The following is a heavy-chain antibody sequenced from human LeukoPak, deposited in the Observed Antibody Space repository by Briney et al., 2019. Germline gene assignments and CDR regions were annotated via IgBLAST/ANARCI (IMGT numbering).Heavy chain of an antibody. J-gene: IGHJ3*02. V-gene: IGHV3-74*01. D-gene: IGHD6-19*01. CDR2: INSDGSST. CDR1: GFTFSSYW. CDR3: VRDGGSAWYINGDEAFDI. Sequence: GGSLRLSCAASGFTFSSYWMHWVRQAPGKGLVWVSRINSDGSSTSYADSVRGRFTISRDNANNPLYLQMNSLRAEDTAVYYCVRDGGSAWYINGDEAFDIWGQGTMVTVSS.